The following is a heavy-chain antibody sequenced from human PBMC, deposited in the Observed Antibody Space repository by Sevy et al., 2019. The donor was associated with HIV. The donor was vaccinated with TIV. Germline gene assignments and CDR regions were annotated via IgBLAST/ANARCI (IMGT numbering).Heavy chain of an antibody. CDR1: GFTFSSYW. D-gene: IGHD3-22*01. CDR3: ARDTSASYYDSSGYYPPRLCAFDI. CDR2: IKQDGSEK. Sequence: GGSLRLSCAASGFTFSSYWMSWVRQAPGKGLEWVANIKQDGSEKYYVDSVKGRFTISRDNAKNSLYLQMNSLRAEDTAVYYCARDTSASYYDSSGYYPPRLCAFDIWGQGTMVTVSS. J-gene: IGHJ3*02. V-gene: IGHV3-7*03.